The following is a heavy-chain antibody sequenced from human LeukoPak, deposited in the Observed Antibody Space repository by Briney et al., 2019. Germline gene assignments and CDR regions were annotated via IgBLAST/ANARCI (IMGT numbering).Heavy chain of an antibody. D-gene: IGHD5-18*01. CDR1: GGSISSGSYY. CDR2: IYTSGST. V-gene: IGHV4-61*02. Sequence: SETLSLTCTVSGGSISSGSYYWSWIRQPAGKGLEWIGRIYTSGSTNYNPSLKSRVTISVDTSKNQFSLKLSSVTAADTAVYYCARGSYEGYYFDYWGQGTLVTVSS. CDR3: ARGSYEGYYFDY. J-gene: IGHJ4*02.